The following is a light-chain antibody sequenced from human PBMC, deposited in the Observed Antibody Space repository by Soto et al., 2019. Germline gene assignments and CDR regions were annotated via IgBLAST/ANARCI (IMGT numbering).Light chain of an antibody. J-gene: IGKJ4*01. CDR1: QGISGC. CDR3: QQLNSYPLT. V-gene: IGKV1-9*01. Sequence: DMQLTQSPSFLSASVGDRVTITCRASQGISGCLAWYQQKPGKGPKLLIYAASTLQRWVPSRFSSSGSGTEVTLTISSLQREDFATYYCQQLNSYPLTFGGGTKVEIK. CDR2: AAS.